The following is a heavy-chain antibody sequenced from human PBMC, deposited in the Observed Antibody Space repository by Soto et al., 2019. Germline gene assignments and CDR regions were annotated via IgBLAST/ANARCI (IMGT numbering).Heavy chain of an antibody. V-gene: IGHV1-8*01. CDR3: ARGSAFQRTGNSEF. J-gene: IGHJ4*02. CDR1: GYKFADYN. Sequence: ASVKVSCKTSGYKFADYNINWVRQATLLVLEWLVYMNSDSGNGGYAKKFQGRLTLTKNTSISTAYMELTNLRDDDTAVYYCARGSAFQRTGNSEFWGQGTSVTVSS. D-gene: IGHD2-21*01. CDR2: MNSDSGNG.